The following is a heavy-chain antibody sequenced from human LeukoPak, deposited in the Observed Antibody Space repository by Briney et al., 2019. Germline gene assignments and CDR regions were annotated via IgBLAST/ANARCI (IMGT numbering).Heavy chain of an antibody. CDR1: GGSFSGYY. CDR2: INHSGST. J-gene: IGHJ4*02. CDR3: ARGQSHYFDC. V-gene: IGHV4-34*01. Sequence: SETLSLTCAVYGGSFSGYYWSWIRQPPGKGLEWIGEINHSGSTNYNPSLKSRVTISVDTSKNQFSLKLSSVTAADTAVYYCARGQSHYFDCWGQGTLVTVSS.